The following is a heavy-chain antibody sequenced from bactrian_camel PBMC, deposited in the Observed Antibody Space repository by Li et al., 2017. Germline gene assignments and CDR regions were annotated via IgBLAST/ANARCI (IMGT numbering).Heavy chain of an antibody. J-gene: IGHJ4*01. Sequence: HVQLVESGGGLVQPGGSLRLSCAASGFTFSSYYVSWVRQAPGKGLEWVSSIYPGGASTYYADSVKGRFTISKDNAKNTVYLQLNSLKTEDMAMYYCAKLEVVYRGSSGLYWGQGTQVTVS. V-gene: IGHV3-2*01. CDR3: AKLEVVYRGSSGLY. D-gene: IGHD6*01. CDR1: GFTFSSYY. CDR2: IYPGGAST.